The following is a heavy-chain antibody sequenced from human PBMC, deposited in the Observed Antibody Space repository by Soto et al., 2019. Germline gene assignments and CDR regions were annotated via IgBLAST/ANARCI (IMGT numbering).Heavy chain of an antibody. J-gene: IGHJ4*02. Sequence: QIHLVQSGAEVKKPGASVKVSCKGSGYGFTTYGITWVRQAPGQGLEWMAWISAHNGNTNYGQKLQGIVTVTRETSTSTAHMKLRSLRADDTAVYYCARGRDGDYWCQEALVTVSS. CDR3: ARGRDGDY. V-gene: IGHV1-18*01. CDR1: GYGFTTYG. D-gene: IGHD6-6*01. CDR2: ISAHNGNT.